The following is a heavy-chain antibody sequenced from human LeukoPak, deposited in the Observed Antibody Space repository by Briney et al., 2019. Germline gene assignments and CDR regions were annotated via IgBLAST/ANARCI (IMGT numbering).Heavy chain of an antibody. D-gene: IGHD2-2*01. Sequence: VASVKVSCKASGYTFTSYYMLWVRQAPGQGLEWMGIINPSGGSTSYAQKFQGRVTMTRDMSTSTVYMELSSLRSEDTAVYYCARARRGYCSSTSCYSAFDIWGQGTMVTVSS. CDR1: GYTFTSYY. V-gene: IGHV1-46*01. CDR2: INPSGGST. CDR3: ARARRGYCSSTSCYSAFDI. J-gene: IGHJ3*02.